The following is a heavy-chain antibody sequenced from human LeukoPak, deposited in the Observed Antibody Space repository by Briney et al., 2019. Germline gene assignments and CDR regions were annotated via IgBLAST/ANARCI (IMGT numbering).Heavy chain of an antibody. D-gene: IGHD2-21*01. V-gene: IGHV3-30*03. J-gene: IGHJ4*02. CDR3: ATTAANRVVIDEYYFDY. CDR1: GFTFSSYA. Sequence: GGSLRLSCAASGFTFSSYAMSWVRQAPGKGLEWVAVISYDGSNKYYADSVKGRFTISRDNSKNTLYLQMNSLRGEDTAVYYCATTAANRVVIDEYYFDYWGQGTLVTVSS. CDR2: ISYDGSNK.